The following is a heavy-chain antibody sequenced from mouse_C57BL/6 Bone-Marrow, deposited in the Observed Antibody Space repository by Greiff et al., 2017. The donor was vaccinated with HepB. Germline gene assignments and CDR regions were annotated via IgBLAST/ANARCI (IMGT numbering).Heavy chain of an antibody. CDR1: GYTFTSYW. J-gene: IGHJ3*01. V-gene: IGHV1-59*01. CDR3: ARKTYYDYDLAY. Sequence: QVQLQQPGAELVRPGTSVKLSCKASGYTFTSYWMHWVKQRPGQGLEWIGVIDPSDSYTNYNQKFKGKATLTVDTSSSTAYMQLSSLTSEDSAVYYCARKTYYDYDLAYWGQGTLVTVSA. D-gene: IGHD2-4*01. CDR2: IDPSDSYT.